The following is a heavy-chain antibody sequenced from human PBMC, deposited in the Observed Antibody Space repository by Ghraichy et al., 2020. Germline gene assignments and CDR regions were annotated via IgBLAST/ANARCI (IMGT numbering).Heavy chain of an antibody. J-gene: IGHJ4*02. V-gene: IGHV3-23*01. CDR1: GFTFSSYA. Sequence: GESLNISCAASGFTFSSYAMSWVRQAPGKGLEWVSAISGSGGSTYYADSVKGRFTISRDNSKNTLYLQMNSLRAEDTAVYYCAKDLIVPNNWGQGTLVTVSS. CDR2: ISGSGGST. D-gene: IGHD2-8*01. CDR3: AKDLIVPNN.